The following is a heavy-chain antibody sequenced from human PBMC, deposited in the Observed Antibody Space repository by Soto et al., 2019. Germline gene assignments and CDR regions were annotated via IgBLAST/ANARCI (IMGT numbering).Heavy chain of an antibody. V-gene: IGHV1-18*04. Sequence: ASGKVSCKASDYTFSSYGIRWVRQAPGQGLEWMGWISAYNGNTNYAQKLQGRVTMTRDTSINTAYMALSRLRSDDTAVYYCARVRTYYDSSGSLDYWGQAALVTVSS. J-gene: IGHJ4*02. CDR1: DYTFSSYG. CDR3: ARVRTYYDSSGSLDY. D-gene: IGHD3-22*01. CDR2: ISAYNGNT.